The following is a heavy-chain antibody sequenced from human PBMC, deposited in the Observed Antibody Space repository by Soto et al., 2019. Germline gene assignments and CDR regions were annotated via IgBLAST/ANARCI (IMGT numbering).Heavy chain of an antibody. CDR1: GGSFGGYC. CDR2: IYYSGST. D-gene: IGHD6-13*01. J-gene: IGHJ4*02. V-gene: IGHV4-34*01. Sequence: SETLCVTCAVLGGSFGGYCGSWIRQPPGKGLEWIGGIYYSGSTYYNPSLKSRVTISVDTSKNQFSLKLSSVTAADTAVYYCARRDYSSSWYYFDYWGQGTLVTVSS. CDR3: ARRDYSSSWYYFDY.